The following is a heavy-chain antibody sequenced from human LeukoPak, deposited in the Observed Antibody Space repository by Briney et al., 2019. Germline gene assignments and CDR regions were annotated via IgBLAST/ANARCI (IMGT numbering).Heavy chain of an antibody. V-gene: IGHV3-23*01. CDR3: AKAGGASWYLY. J-gene: IGHJ4*02. Sequence: PGGSLRLSCAASGFNFDIAWMNWVRQAPGKGLEWVSDINGSGGRTYYADSVNGRFTISRDNSKNTLYLQMNSLRAEDTAVYYCAKAGGASWYLYWGQGTLVTVSS. D-gene: IGHD6-13*01. CDR2: INGSGGRT. CDR1: GFNFDIAW.